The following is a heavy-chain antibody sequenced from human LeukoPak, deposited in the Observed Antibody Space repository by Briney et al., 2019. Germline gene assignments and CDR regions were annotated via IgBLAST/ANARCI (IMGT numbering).Heavy chain of an antibody. J-gene: IGHJ4*02. V-gene: IGHV3-33*01. CDR3: ARDRLKLSYSSTIGDY. CDR2: IWYDGSNK. CDR1: GFTFSGYG. Sequence: GRSLRLSCAASGFTFSGYGMHWVRQAPGKGLEWVAVIWYDGSNKYYADSVKGRFTISRDNSKNTLYLQMNSLRAEDTAVYYCARDRLKLSYSSTIGDYWGLGTLVTVSS. D-gene: IGHD6-13*01.